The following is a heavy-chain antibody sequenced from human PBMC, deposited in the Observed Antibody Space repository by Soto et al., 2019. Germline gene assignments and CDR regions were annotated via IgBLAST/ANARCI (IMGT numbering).Heavy chain of an antibody. V-gene: IGHV3-23*01. CDR1: GFTFSDYA. D-gene: IGHD5-12*01. CDR2: ISGSGGRT. Sequence: EVQLFESGGGLVQPGGSLRLSCAASGFTFSDYAMSWVRQGPGKGLEWVSTISGSGGRTFYADSVKGRFTISRDNSKNTLSLQMNSLRAEDTAVYYCAKRAQIYDPGYYFDFWGQGTPVTVSS. CDR3: AKRAQIYDPGYYFDF. J-gene: IGHJ4*02.